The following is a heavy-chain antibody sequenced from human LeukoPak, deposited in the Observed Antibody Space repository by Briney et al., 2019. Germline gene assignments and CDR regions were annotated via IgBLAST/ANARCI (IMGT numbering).Heavy chain of an antibody. V-gene: IGHV3-23*01. Sequence: TGGSLRLSCAASGFTFSSYAMSWVRQAPGKGLEWVSAISGSGGSTYYADSVKGRFTISRDNAKSSLYLQMNSLRAEDTAVYYCARALGRDYYDSALDYWGQGTLVTVSS. D-gene: IGHD3-22*01. J-gene: IGHJ4*02. CDR2: ISGSGGST. CDR1: GFTFSSYA. CDR3: ARALGRDYYDSALDY.